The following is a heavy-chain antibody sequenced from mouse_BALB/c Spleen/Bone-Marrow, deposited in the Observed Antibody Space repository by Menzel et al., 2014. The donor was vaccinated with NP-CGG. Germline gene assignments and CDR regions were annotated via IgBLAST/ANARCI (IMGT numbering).Heavy chain of an antibody. Sequence: VMLVESGAELMKPGASVKISYKATGYTFSSYWIEWVKQRPGHGLEWIGEILPGSGSTNYNEKFKGKATFTADTSSNTAYMQLSSLTSEDSAVYYCAREDGLWYFDVWGAGTTVTVSS. D-gene: IGHD1-1*01. CDR2: ILPGSGST. V-gene: IGHV1-9*01. J-gene: IGHJ1*01. CDR1: GYTFSSYW. CDR3: AREDGLWYFDV.